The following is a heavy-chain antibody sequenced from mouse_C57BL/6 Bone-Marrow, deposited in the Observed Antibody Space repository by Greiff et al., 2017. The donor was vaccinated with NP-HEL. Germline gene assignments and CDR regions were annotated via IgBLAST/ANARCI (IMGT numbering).Heavy chain of an antibody. CDR3: ANDGYYFAY. D-gene: IGHD2-3*01. CDR2: INPNNGGT. Sequence: VQLQQSGPELVKPGASVKISCKASGYTFTDYYMNWVKQSHGKSLEWIGDINPNNGGTSYNQKFKGKATLTVDKSSSTAYMELRSLTSEDSAVYYCANDGYYFAYWGQGTLVTVSA. J-gene: IGHJ3*01. CDR1: GYTFTDYY. V-gene: IGHV1-26*01.